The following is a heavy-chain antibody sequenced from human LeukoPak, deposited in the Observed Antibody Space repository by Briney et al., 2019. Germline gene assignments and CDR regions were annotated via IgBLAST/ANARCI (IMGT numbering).Heavy chain of an antibody. CDR1: GYTFTSYG. CDR2: INPNSGGT. Sequence: ASVKASCKASGYTFTSYGISWVRQAPGQGLEWMGWINPNSGGTNYAQKFQGRVTMTRDTAISTAYMELRRLRSDATPVYYCARDRKYCSGGSCSPGRWYFDLWGRGTLVTVSS. J-gene: IGHJ2*01. V-gene: IGHV1-2*02. D-gene: IGHD2-15*01. CDR3: ARDRKYCSGGSCSPGRWYFDL.